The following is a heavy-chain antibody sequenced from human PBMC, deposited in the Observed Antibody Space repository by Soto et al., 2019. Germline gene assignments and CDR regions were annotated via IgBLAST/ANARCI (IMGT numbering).Heavy chain of an antibody. V-gene: IGHV3-7*03. CDR2: VKEDGSVT. CDR1: GFIASSTF. Sequence: GGSLRLSCADSGFIASSTFMCWVRKAPGKGVEWVANVKEDGSVTYYADSVKGRFTISRDNAKNSLFLQMNSLRTEDTALDYCTRGLYSTTYWGQGALVTVA. J-gene: IGHJ4*02. CDR3: TRGLYSTTY. D-gene: IGHD2-8*01.